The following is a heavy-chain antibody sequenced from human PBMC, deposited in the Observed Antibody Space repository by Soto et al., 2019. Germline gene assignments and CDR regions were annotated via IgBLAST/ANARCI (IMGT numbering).Heavy chain of an antibody. CDR1: GGPFISYA. CDR3: ANHKYGSGTPVFDY. Sequence: GGSLRLSCAASGGPFISYAMSWVRQAPGKGLEWVSAISGSGGSTYYADSVKGRFTISRDNSKNTLYLQMNSLRAEDTAVYYCANHKYGSGTPVFDYWGQGTLVTVSS. CDR2: ISGSGGST. V-gene: IGHV3-23*01. D-gene: IGHD3-10*01. J-gene: IGHJ4*02.